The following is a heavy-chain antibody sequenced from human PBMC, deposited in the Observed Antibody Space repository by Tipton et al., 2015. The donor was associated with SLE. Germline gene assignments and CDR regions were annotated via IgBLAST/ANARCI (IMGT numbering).Heavy chain of an antibody. D-gene: IGHD6-6*01. CDR2: INHSGST. Sequence: TLSLTCTVSGASISSFSYYWGWIRQPPGKGLEWIGEINHSGSTKYNPSLKSRVTISVDTSKKQFSLNLSSVTAADTAVYYCARLIAARLPFDYWGQGTLVTVSS. CDR3: ARLIAARLPFDY. V-gene: IGHV4-39*07. CDR1: GASISSFSYY. J-gene: IGHJ4*02.